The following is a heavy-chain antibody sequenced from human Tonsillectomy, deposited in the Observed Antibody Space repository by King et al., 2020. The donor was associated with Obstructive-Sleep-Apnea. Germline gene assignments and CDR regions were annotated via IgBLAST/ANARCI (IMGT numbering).Heavy chain of an antibody. Sequence: QVQLVESGGGVVQPGGSLRLSCAASGFTFSSYGMHWVRQAPGKGLEWVAFIRYDGSNKYYADSVKGRFTISRDNSKSTLYLQFNSLRAEDTAVYYCAKGKGIYYDDTSGYSPFDYWGQGTLVTVSS. D-gene: IGHD3-22*01. CDR1: GFTFSSYG. J-gene: IGHJ4*02. CDR3: AKGKGIYYDDTSGYSPFDY. V-gene: IGHV3-30*02. CDR2: IRYDGSNK.